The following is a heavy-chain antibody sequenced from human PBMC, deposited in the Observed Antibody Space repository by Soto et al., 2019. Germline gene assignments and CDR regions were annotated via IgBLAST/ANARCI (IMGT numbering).Heavy chain of an antibody. Sequence: GGSLRLSCAASGFTFSDYYMSWIRQAPGKGLEWVSDISGSGRSTYYADSVKGRFTISRDNSKNTLYLQMNSLRAEDTAVYYCAKEQKDSSTWSELNYWGQGTLVTVSS. CDR2: ISGSGRST. D-gene: IGHD6-13*01. CDR1: GFTFSDYY. CDR3: AKEQKDSSTWSELNY. V-gene: IGHV3-23*01. J-gene: IGHJ4*02.